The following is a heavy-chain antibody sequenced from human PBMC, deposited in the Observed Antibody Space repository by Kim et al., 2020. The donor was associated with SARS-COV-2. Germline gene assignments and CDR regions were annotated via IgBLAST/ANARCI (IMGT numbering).Heavy chain of an antibody. D-gene: IGHD6-19*01. CDR1: GYTFTSYA. CDR2: INAGNGNT. Sequence: ASVKVSCKASGYTFTSYAMHWVRQAPGQRLEWMGWINAGNGNTKYSQKFQGRVTITRDTSASTAYMELSSLRSEDTAVYYCARTQWLVPNINWFDPWGQGTLVTVSS. V-gene: IGHV1-3*01. CDR3: ARTQWLVPNINWFDP. J-gene: IGHJ5*02.